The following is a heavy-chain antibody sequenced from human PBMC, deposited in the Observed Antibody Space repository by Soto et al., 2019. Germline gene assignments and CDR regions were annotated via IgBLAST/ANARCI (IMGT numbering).Heavy chain of an antibody. J-gene: IGHJ6*02. CDR1: GFTFSSYW. Sequence: GGSLRLSCAASGFTFSSYWMIWVRQAPGKGLEWVANVKQDGSEKYYVDSVKGRFTISRDDSKNTLYLQMNSLKTEDTAVYYCTTDPYSSSWYTYYYYYGMDVWGQGTTVTVSS. D-gene: IGHD6-13*01. CDR2: VKQDGSEK. V-gene: IGHV3-7*03. CDR3: TTDPYSSSWYTYYYYYGMDV.